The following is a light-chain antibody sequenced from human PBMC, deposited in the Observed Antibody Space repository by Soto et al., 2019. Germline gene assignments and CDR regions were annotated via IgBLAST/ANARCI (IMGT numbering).Light chain of an antibody. Sequence: QSALTQPASVSGYPGKSITISCTGTSSDGGGYNYVSWYQQQPGKGPKIMRYEVSNRPSGFSNRFSGSNSGNTASLPISGLQAEDEADYYCSSYTSSSTLFGTGTTVTVL. CDR1: SSDGGGYNY. CDR3: SSYTSSSTL. V-gene: IGLV2-14*01. CDR2: EVS. J-gene: IGLJ1*01.